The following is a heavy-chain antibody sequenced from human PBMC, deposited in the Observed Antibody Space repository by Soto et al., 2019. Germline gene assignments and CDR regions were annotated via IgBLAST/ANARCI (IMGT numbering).Heavy chain of an antibody. V-gene: IGHV1-69*06. D-gene: IGHD2-15*01. J-gene: IGHJ5*02. Sequence: SVQVSCKASAGTFSSYAISWVRQAPGQGLEWMGGIIPIFGTANYAQKFQCRVTITADKSTSTAYMELSSLRSEDTAVYYCAREGMLGYCSGGSCFNWFDPWGQGTLVTVSS. CDR2: IIPIFGTA. CDR1: AGTFSSYA. CDR3: AREGMLGYCSGGSCFNWFDP.